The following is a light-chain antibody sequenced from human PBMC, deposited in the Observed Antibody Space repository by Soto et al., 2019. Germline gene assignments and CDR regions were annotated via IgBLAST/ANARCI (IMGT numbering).Light chain of an antibody. J-gene: IGKJ1*01. CDR1: QSISSY. CDR3: QQIXRFRT. Sequence: DIQMTQSPSSLSASVGDRVSITCRASQSISSYLYWYQQKPGQAPKLLISGASTLQSGVPSRFSGSGSGTDFTLTISSLQPEDFATYSCQQIXRFRTFGQGTKVDI. V-gene: IGKV1-39*01. CDR2: GAS.